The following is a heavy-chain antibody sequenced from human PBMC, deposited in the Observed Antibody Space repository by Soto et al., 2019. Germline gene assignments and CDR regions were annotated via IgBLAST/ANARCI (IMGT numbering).Heavy chain of an antibody. J-gene: IGHJ4*02. CDR2: IYYSGTT. Sequence: PSETLSLTCAVSGYSISSSNWWGWIRQPPGKGLEWIGYIYYSGTTYYNPSLKSRVTMSVDTSKNQFSLKLTSVTAVDTAVYYCARVGSRITVGPFDYWGQGTLVTVSS. V-gene: IGHV4-28*03. CDR3: ARVGSRITVGPFDY. CDR1: GYSISSSNW. D-gene: IGHD2-15*01.